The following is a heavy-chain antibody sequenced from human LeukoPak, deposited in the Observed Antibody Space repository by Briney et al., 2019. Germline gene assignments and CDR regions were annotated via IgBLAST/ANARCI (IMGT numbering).Heavy chain of an antibody. CDR2: ISYDGSNK. Sequence: GGSLRLSCAASGLTFRSYAMHWVRQAPGKGLEWVAVISYDGSNKYFADSVKGRFTISRDNSNNTLYLQMNSLRAEDPDVYYCARNPVALYYFDYWGQGTLVTVSS. CDR1: GLTFRSYA. CDR3: ARNPVALYYFDY. J-gene: IGHJ4*02. D-gene: IGHD6-19*01. V-gene: IGHV3-30-3*01.